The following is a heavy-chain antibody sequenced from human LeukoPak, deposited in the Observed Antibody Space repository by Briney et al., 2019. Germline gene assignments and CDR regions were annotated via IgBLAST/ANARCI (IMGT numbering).Heavy chain of an antibody. D-gene: IGHD3-22*01. CDR2: INWNGGST. V-gene: IGHV3-20*04. CDR1: GFTFDDYG. J-gene: IGHJ4*02. CDR3: ARGRLYYYDSSGYLLMDYFDY. Sequence: GGSPRLSCAASGFTFDDYGMSWVRQAPGKGLEWVSGINWNGGSTGYADSVKGRFTISRDNAKNSLYLQMNSLRAEDTALYYCARGRLYYYDSSGYLLMDYFDYWGQGTLVTVSS.